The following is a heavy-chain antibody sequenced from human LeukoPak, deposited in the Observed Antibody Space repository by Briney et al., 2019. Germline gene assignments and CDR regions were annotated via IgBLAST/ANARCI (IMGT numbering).Heavy chain of an antibody. CDR3: ARSAESSSWVEFDY. CDR2: INPNSGGT. V-gene: IGHV1-2*02. Sequence: ASVKVSCKASGYAFTGYYMHWVRQAPGQGLEWMGWINPNSGGTNYAQKFQVRGTMTRDTSISTAYMELSRLRSDDTAVYYCARSAESSSWVEFDYWGQGTLVTVSS. D-gene: IGHD6-13*01. J-gene: IGHJ4*02. CDR1: GYAFTGYY.